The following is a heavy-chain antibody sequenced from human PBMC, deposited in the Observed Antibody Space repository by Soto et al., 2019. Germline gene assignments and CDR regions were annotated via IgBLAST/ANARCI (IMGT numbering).Heavy chain of an antibody. Sequence: EAQLLESGGGLVQPGGSLRLSCAASGFTFSTYPMSWVRQAPGKGLEWVSGISGSGGGGTTYYADSVKGRFTISRDNSKNTLYLQMNSLRAEDTAVYYCAKLGVIGEFLSYWGQGTLVTVSS. V-gene: IGHV3-23*01. J-gene: IGHJ4*02. CDR1: GFTFSTYP. CDR2: ISGSGGGGTT. CDR3: AKLGVIGEFLSY. D-gene: IGHD3-16*01.